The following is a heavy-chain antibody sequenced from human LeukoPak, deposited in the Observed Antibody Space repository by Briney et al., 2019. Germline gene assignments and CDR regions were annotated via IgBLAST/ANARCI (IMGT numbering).Heavy chain of an antibody. D-gene: IGHD6-19*01. CDR1: GGSISSYY. J-gene: IGHJ4*02. CDR2: IYPSGST. Sequence: PSETLSLTCTVSGGSISSYYWSWIRQPAGKGLEWIGRIYPSGSTDYNPSLKSRVTMSVDTSKNHFSLNLRSVTAADTAVYYCARQGSGWYGSDYWGQGTLVTVSS. CDR3: ARQGSGWYGSDY. V-gene: IGHV4-4*07.